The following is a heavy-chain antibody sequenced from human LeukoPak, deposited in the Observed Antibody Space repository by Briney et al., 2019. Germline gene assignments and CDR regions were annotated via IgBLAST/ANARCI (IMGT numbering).Heavy chain of an antibody. J-gene: IGHJ4*02. D-gene: IGHD1-26*01. CDR1: GGSITTYY. CDR2: IHYSGNT. V-gene: IGHV4-59*01. Sequence: SETLSLTCTVSGGSITTYYWSWVRQPPGKGPEWIGWIHYSGNTNYHPSLRSRVTMSLDTSKNQFSLKLSSVTAADTAVYYCARENEVGRFDYWGQGTLVTVSS. CDR3: ARENEVGRFDY.